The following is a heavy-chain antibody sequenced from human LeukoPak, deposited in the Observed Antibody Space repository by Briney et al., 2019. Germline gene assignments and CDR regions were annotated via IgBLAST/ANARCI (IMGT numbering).Heavy chain of an antibody. CDR2: IYPGDSDT. Sequence: GESLKISCKGSGYTFSSNWIGWVRQMPGKGLEWMGIIYPGDSDTRYSPSFQGQVTISADKSISTAYLQWSSLKASDTAMYYCARQKRAAAGTSYYYGMDVWGQGTTVTVSS. D-gene: IGHD6-13*01. CDR3: ARQKRAAAGTSYYYGMDV. J-gene: IGHJ6*02. CDR1: GYTFSSNW. V-gene: IGHV5-51*01.